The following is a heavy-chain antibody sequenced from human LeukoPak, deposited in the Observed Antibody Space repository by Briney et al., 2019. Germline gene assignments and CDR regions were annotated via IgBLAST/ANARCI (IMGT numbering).Heavy chain of an antibody. CDR3: ARDNLGFDY. D-gene: IGHD7-27*01. Sequence: ASVKVSCKASGYTFTSFGILWVRQAPGQGLEWMGWISAYNGNTNYAQKVQGRITMTTDRSTSTAYMELRSPRPDDTAVYYCARDNLGFDYWGQGTLVTVS. V-gene: IGHV1-18*01. CDR1: GYTFTSFG. J-gene: IGHJ4*02. CDR2: ISAYNGNT.